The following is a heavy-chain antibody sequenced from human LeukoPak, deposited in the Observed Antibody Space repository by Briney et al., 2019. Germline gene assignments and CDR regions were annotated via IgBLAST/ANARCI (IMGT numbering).Heavy chain of an antibody. Sequence: ALVKVSCKASGYTFTGYYMHWVRQAPGQGLEWMGWINPNSGGTNYAQKFQGRVTMTRDTSISTAYMELSRLRPDDTAVYYCARGRFLRSFLWFGDLSTFDNWGQGTLVTVSS. CDR3: ARGRFLRSFLWFGDLSTFDN. D-gene: IGHD3-10*01. CDR1: GYTFTGYY. CDR2: INPNSGGT. V-gene: IGHV1-2*02. J-gene: IGHJ4*02.